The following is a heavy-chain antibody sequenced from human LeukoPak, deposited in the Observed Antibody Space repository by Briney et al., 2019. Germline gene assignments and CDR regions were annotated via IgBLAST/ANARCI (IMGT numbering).Heavy chain of an antibody. Sequence: GGSLRLYCAASGFTFSSYGMHWLRQAPGKGLEWVALIWYDGSSKHYADSVRGRFTISRDNSKNTLYLQMNSLRAEDTAVYYCARDFELSHWGQGTLVTVSS. V-gene: IGHV3-33*01. CDR3: ARDFELSH. CDR1: GFTFSSYG. J-gene: IGHJ4*02. D-gene: IGHD3-16*02. CDR2: IWYDGSSK.